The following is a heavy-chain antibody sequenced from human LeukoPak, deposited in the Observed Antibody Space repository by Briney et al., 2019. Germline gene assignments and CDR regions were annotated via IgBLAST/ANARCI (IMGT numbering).Heavy chain of an antibody. CDR3: AKLVVVTAMSTFDY. CDR2: ISYDGSNK. D-gene: IGHD2-21*02. Sequence: GGSLRLSCSASGFTLSNYGMHWVRQAPGKGLEWVAVISYDGSNKYYADSVKGRFTISRDSSKNTLYLQMNSLRAEDTAVYYCAKLVVVTAMSTFDYWGQGTLVTVSS. J-gene: IGHJ4*02. CDR1: GFTLSNYG. V-gene: IGHV3-30*18.